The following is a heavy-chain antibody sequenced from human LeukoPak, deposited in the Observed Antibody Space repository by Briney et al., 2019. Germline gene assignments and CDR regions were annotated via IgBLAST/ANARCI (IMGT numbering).Heavy chain of an antibody. CDR1: GFIFNSFW. D-gene: IGHD3-10*01. J-gene: IGHJ3*01. CDR3: ARDFPGIGRGTFDF. Sequence: GGSLRLSCAAFGFIFNSFWMNWVRLTPGKGLEWVAKINQDGSDMYYVDSVKGRFFVSRDNTRNLVYLQMNSLRVDDTAVYYCARDFPGIGRGTFDFWGQGTIITVSS. V-gene: IGHV3-7*03. CDR2: INQDGSDM.